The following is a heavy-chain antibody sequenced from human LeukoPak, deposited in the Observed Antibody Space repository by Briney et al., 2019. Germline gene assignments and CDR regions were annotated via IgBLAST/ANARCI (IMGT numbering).Heavy chain of an antibody. CDR2: ISSSGSTI. Sequence: GGSLRLSCAASGFTFSDYYMSWIRQAPGKGLEWVSYISSSGSTIYYADSVKGRFTISRDNSKNTLYLQMNSLRAEDTAVYYCAKSYSGSYWFDAFDIWGQGTMVTVSS. CDR3: AKSYSGSYWFDAFDI. CDR1: GFTFSDYY. V-gene: IGHV3-11*01. J-gene: IGHJ3*02. D-gene: IGHD1-26*01.